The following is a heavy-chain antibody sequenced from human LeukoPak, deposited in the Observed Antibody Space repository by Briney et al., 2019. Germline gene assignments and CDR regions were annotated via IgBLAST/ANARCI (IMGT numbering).Heavy chain of an antibody. D-gene: IGHD1-7*01. CDR1: GFTFSSYW. Sequence: GGSPRLSCAASGFTFSSYWMSWVRRAPGKGLEWVANIKQDGSEKYYVDSVKGRFTISRDNAKNSLYLQMNSLRAEDTAVYYCARDDDWHYEDYWGQGTLVTVSS. CDR2: IKQDGSEK. V-gene: IGHV3-7*01. J-gene: IGHJ4*02. CDR3: ARDDDWHYEDY.